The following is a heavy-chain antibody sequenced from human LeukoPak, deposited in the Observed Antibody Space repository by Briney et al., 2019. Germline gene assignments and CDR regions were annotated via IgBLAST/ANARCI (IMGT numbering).Heavy chain of an antibody. Sequence: GGSLRLSCAASGFTFSLYWMHWVRQAPGKGLVWVSRINGDGSSTIYADSVKGRFTISRDNAKNTLYLQMNSLRAEDTAVYYCARHLSGDDIWGQGTMVTVSS. V-gene: IGHV3-74*01. D-gene: IGHD4-17*01. CDR3: ARHLSGDDI. CDR2: INGDGSST. CDR1: GFTFSLYW. J-gene: IGHJ3*02.